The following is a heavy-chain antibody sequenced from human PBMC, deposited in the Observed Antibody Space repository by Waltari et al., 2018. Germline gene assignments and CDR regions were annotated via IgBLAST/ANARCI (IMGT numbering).Heavy chain of an antibody. V-gene: IGHV4-61*09. Sequence: QVQLQESGPGLVKTSQTLSLTGTVSGGSISSGSYYWNWIWTPAGKGQEWIGYIYTSGSTHHTPALKNRVTIAVDTAENQFSLRLSSLTAADTAVDYCAGAPRVWIAAAGLFDYWGQGTLVTVSS. CDR2: IYTSGST. D-gene: IGHD6-13*01. CDR1: GGSISSGSYY. J-gene: IGHJ4*02. CDR3: AGAPRVWIAAAGLFDY.